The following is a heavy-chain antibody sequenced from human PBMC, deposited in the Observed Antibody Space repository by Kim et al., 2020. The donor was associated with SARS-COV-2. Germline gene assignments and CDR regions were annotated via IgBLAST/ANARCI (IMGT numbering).Heavy chain of an antibody. V-gene: IGHV3-33*01. D-gene: IGHD3-10*01. CDR3: ARDRDYYGSGSYFDY. CDR2: FWSDGSNK. CDR1: GFIFSSYG. J-gene: IGHJ4*02. Sequence: GGSLRLSCAASGFIFSSYGMHWVRQAPGKGLEWVAIFWSDGSNKYYADSVKGRFTISRDTSKNTLYLQMSSLRAEDTAVYYCARDRDYYGSGSYFDYWGQGTLVTVSS.